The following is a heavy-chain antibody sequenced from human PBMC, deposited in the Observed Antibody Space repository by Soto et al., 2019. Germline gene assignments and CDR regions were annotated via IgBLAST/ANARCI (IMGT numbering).Heavy chain of an antibody. J-gene: IGHJ4*02. Sequence: GGSLRLSCAASGFTFSASAFHWVRQAPGKGLGWLSVISYDGRETHYADSVEGRFIISRDSSKKTAYLQMNRLRGDDTAVYFCATDPVAVTGSFIDSWGQGTLVTVSS. CDR2: ISYDGRET. D-gene: IGHD2-21*02. CDR3: ATDPVAVTGSFIDS. CDR1: GFTFSASA. V-gene: IGHV3-30-3*01.